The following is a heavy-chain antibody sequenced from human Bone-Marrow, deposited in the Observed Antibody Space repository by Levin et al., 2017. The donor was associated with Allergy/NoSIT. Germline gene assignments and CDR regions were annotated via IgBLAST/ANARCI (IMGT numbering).Heavy chain of an antibody. J-gene: IGHJ4*02. Sequence: GGSLRLSCVASGFTFSSYWMSWVRQAPGKGLEWVANMKQDGSETYYVDSVKGRFTTSTDHAKNSLYLQMNSLRAEDKAVYFCARTKVEGGDYLDYFDHWGQGTLVTVS. CDR1: GFTFSSYW. V-gene: IGHV3-7*03. D-gene: IGHD4-17*01. CDR2: MKQDGSET. CDR3: ARTKVEGGDYLDYFDH.